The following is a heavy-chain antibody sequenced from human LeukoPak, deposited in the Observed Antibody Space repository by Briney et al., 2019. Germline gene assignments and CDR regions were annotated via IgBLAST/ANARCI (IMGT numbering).Heavy chain of an antibody. Sequence: GGSLRLSCAASGFTFSTYGMHWVRQAPGKGLEWVAVIWHDGSNKYYADSVKGRFTISRDNSENTLYLQMNSLRAEDTAIHYCARGGSGWYYFDYWGQGTLVTVSS. CDR3: ARGGSGWYYFDY. D-gene: IGHD6-19*01. CDR2: IWHDGSNK. V-gene: IGHV3-33*01. J-gene: IGHJ4*02. CDR1: GFTFSTYG.